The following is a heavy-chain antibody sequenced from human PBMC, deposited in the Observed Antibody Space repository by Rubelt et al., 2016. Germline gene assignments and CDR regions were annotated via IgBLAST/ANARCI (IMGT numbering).Heavy chain of an antibody. Sequence: QVQLVQSGAEVKKPGASVKVSCKVSGYTLTELSMHWVRQAPGKGLEWMGIINPSGGSTSYDQKFQGRGTMTGDTSTSTVSMELSGLGSEDTAVYYCARVAPSPGPSRYYGMDVWGQGTTVTVSS. CDR1: GYTLTELS. CDR3: ARVAPSPGPSRYYGMDV. V-gene: IGHV1-46*01. CDR2: INPSGGST. D-gene: IGHD2/OR15-2a*01. J-gene: IGHJ6*02.